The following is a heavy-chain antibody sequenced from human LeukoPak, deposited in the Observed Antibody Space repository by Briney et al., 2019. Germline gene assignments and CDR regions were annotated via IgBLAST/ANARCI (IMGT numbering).Heavy chain of an antibody. J-gene: IGHJ5*02. Sequence: SETLSLTCTVSGGSISSYYWSWIRQPPGKGLEWIGYIYYSGSTNYNPSLKSRVTISVDTSKNQFSLKPSSVTAADTAVYYCARLGRDGYNYDWFDPWGQGTLVTVSS. CDR3: ARLGRDGYNYDWFDP. CDR2: IYYSGST. D-gene: IGHD5-24*01. V-gene: IGHV4-59*01. CDR1: GGSISSYY.